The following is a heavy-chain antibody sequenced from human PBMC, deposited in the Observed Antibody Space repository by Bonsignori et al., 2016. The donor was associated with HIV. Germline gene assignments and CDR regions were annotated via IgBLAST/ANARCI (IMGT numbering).Heavy chain of an antibody. CDR3: ARDRRAGTFDS. CDR1: GFTFSSYG. V-gene: IGHV3-21*01. Sequence: EVQLVESGGGLVKPGGSLRLSCVASGFTFSSYGMNWVRQTPGKGLEWVSSISSSSNYIYYGDSLKGRFTVSRDNAKNSLYLQMNSLRAEDTAVYYCARDRRAGTFDSWGQGTL. D-gene: IGHD1-1*01. J-gene: IGHJ4*02. CDR2: ISSSSNYI.